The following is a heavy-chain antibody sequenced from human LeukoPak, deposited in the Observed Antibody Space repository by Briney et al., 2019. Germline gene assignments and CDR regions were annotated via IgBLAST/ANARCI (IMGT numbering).Heavy chain of an antibody. CDR3: AGAREFSSSSGRAYYFDF. V-gene: IGHV4-59*01. J-gene: IGHJ4*02. D-gene: IGHD6-6*01. CDR1: GGSISSYF. Sequence: SETLSLTCTVSGGSISSYFWIWLRQPPGKGLEWIGYIYYSGNTNSNPSLKSRVTISVDTSKNQFSLKLRSVTAADTAVYYCAGAREFSSSSGRAYYFDFWGQGTLVTVSS. CDR2: IYYSGNT.